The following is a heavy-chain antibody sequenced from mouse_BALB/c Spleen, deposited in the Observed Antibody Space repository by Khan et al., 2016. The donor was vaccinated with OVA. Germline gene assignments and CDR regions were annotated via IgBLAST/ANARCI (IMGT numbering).Heavy chain of an antibody. D-gene: IGHD1-1*01. CDR2: INPHIGEA. J-gene: IGHJ2*01. Sequence: VRLQQSGPELVKPGASVKISCTASGYSFTGYFMNWVMQSHGKSLEWIGRINPHIGEAFYNQKFKGKATLTVDESSSTAHMELRSLASEDSAVYCGTRSNGSDFDYWGQGTTLTVSS. CDR1: GYSFTGYF. CDR3: TRSNGSDFDY. V-gene: IGHV1-20*02.